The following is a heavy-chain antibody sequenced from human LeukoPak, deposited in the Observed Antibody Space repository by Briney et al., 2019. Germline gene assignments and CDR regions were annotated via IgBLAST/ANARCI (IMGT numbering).Heavy chain of an antibody. D-gene: IGHD6-13*01. CDR1: GFTFSSYA. V-gene: IGHV3-23*01. Sequence: PGGSLRLSCAASGFTFSSYAMSWVRQAPGKGLEWVSAISGSSGSTYYADSVKGRFTISRDNAKNSLYLQMNSLRAEDTAVYYCARDGREGSSWYGGDNWFDPWGQGTLVTVSS. CDR2: ISGSSGST. CDR3: ARDGREGSSWYGGDNWFDP. J-gene: IGHJ5*02.